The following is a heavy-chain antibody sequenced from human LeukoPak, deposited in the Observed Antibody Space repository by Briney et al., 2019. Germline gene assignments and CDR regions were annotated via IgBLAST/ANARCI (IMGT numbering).Heavy chain of an antibody. CDR1: GFTFSTYR. D-gene: IGHD3-22*01. J-gene: IGHJ4*02. V-gene: IGHV3-48*02. CDR3: ARDYHDSSGYSLDY. CDR2: ISGSSSTI. Sequence: GGSLRLSCAAFGFTFSTYRMNWVRQAPGKGLEWLSYISGSSSTIYYADSVRGRFTISRDNAKNSLYLQMNSLRDEDTAVYYCARDYHDSSGYSLDYWGQGTLVTVSS.